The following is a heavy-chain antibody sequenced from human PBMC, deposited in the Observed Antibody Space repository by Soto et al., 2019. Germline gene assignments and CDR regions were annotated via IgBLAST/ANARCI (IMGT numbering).Heavy chain of an antibody. Sequence: PGGSLRLSCAAAGFTLNKHGMHWFRQAPGKGLEWVAVISYDGINQYYGDSVKGRFTVSRANSKNTLYLQMNSLRGDDTAVYYCAKDRVESGLGEVDYWGQGTLVTVSS. D-gene: IGHD3-16*01. CDR1: GFTLNKHG. CDR3: AKDRVESGLGEVDY. J-gene: IGHJ4*02. V-gene: IGHV3-30*18. CDR2: ISYDGINQ.